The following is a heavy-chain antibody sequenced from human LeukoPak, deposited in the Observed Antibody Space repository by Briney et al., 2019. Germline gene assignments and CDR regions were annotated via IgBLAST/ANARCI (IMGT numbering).Heavy chain of an antibody. Sequence: SETLSLTCTVSGGFISSYYWSWIRQPPGKGLEWIGYIHYTGSTNYNPSLKSRVTISVDTPKNQFSLKLSSVTAADTAVYYCARDAPWYSSSWYAVDAFDIWGQGTMVTVSS. J-gene: IGHJ3*02. CDR2: IHYTGST. V-gene: IGHV4-59*01. CDR3: ARDAPWYSSSWYAVDAFDI. CDR1: GGFISSYY. D-gene: IGHD6-13*01.